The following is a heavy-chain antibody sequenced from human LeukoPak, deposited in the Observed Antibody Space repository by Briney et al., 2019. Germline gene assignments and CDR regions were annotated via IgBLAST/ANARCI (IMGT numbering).Heavy chain of an antibody. CDR1: GGSISSYY. D-gene: IGHD3-10*01. V-gene: IGHV4-59*01. CDR3: ARDRVRLVYYGSGSNYYYYGMDV. Sequence: SETLSLTCTVSGGSISSYYWSWIRQPPGKGLEWIGYIYYSGSTNYNPSLRSRVTISVDTSKNQFSLKLSSVTAADTAVYYCARDRVRLVYYGSGSNYYYYGMDVWGQGTTVTVSS. J-gene: IGHJ6*02. CDR2: IYYSGST.